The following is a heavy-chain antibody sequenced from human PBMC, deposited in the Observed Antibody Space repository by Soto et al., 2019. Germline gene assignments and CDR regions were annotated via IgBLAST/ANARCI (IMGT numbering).Heavy chain of an antibody. CDR2: INPNSGGT. V-gene: IGHV1-2*02. D-gene: IGHD3-22*01. Sequence: SVKVSCKASGYTLTGYHMHWVRQAPGQGLEWMGWINPNSGGTNYAQKFQGRVTMTRDTSISTAYMELSRLRSDDTAVYYCASVDYDSSGNPFDYWGQGTLVTVST. J-gene: IGHJ4*02. CDR1: GYTLTGYH. CDR3: ASVDYDSSGNPFDY.